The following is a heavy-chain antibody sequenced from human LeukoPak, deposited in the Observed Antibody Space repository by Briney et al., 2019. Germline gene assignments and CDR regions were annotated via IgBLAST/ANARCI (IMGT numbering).Heavy chain of an antibody. V-gene: IGHV1-18*01. Sequence: GASVKVPCKASGYTFTSYGISWVRQAPGQGLEWMGWISTYNGNTNYAQKFQGRVTMTTDTSTSTVYMELRSLRSDDTAVYYCARDDCSSTSCYIRYWGQGTLVTVSS. CDR1: GYTFTSYG. J-gene: IGHJ4*02. D-gene: IGHD2-2*01. CDR3: ARDDCSSTSCYIRY. CDR2: ISTYNGNT.